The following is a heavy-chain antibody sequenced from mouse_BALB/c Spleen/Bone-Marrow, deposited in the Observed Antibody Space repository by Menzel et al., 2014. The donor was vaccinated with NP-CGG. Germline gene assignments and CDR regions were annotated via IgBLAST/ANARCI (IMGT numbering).Heavy chain of an antibody. J-gene: IGHJ3*01. CDR1: GFTFTDNY. V-gene: IGHV7-3*02. CDR2: IRNKANGYTT. Sequence: VQLQQSGGGLVQPGGSLRLSCATSGFTFTDNYMSWVRQPPGKALEWLGFIRNKANGYTTEYSASVKGRFTISRDNSQSILYLQMNTLRAEDSATYYCARDSDWFAYWGQGTLATVSA. CDR3: ARDSDWFAY.